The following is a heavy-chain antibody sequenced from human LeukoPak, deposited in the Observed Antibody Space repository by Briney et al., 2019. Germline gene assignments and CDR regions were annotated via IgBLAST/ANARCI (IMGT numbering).Heavy chain of an antibody. CDR1: GGSISSYY. Sequence: PSETLSLTCTVSGGSISSYYWSWIRQPAGKGLEWIGRIYTSGSTNYNPSLKSRVTMSVDTSKNQFSLKLSSVTAADTAVYYRAREFAGYYDILTGYYSGYGMDVWGQGTTVTVSS. J-gene: IGHJ6*02. CDR3: AREFAGYYDILTGYYSGYGMDV. V-gene: IGHV4-4*07. D-gene: IGHD3-9*01. CDR2: IYTSGST.